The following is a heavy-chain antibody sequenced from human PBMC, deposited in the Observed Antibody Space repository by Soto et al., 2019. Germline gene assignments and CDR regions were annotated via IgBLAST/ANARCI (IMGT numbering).Heavy chain of an antibody. V-gene: IGHV4-39*07. J-gene: IGHJ6*02. CDR2: FFIGGNT. Sequence: SETLSLTCTVSGGSISSSTYYWGWMRQPPGKGLEWIASFFIGGNTYYNPSLKSRVTISVDTSKNQFSLKLSSVTAADTAVYYCARDLGYYYGMDVWGQGTTVTVSS. CDR1: GGSISSSTYY. CDR3: ARDLGYYYGMDV.